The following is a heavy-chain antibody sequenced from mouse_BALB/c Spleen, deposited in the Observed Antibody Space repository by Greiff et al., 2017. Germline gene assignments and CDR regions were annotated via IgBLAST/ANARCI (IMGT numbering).Heavy chain of an antibody. J-gene: IGHJ2*01. Sequence: EVQLVESGAELVKPGASVKLSCTASGFNIKDTYMHWVKQRPEQGLEWIGRIDPANGNTKYDPKLQGKATITADTSSNTAYLQLSSLTSEDTAVYYCARDDGNYFDYWGQGTTLTVSS. V-gene: IGHV14-3*02. CDR2: IDPANGNT. D-gene: IGHD2-3*01. CDR1: GFNIKDTY. CDR3: ARDDGNYFDY.